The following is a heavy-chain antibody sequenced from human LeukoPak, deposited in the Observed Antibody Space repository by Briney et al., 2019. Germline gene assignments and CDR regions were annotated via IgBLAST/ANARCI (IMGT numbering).Heavy chain of an antibody. D-gene: IGHD3-22*01. CDR3: AREYYYDSSGFPDY. V-gene: IGHV4-39*01. Sequence: PSETLSLTYTVSGGSISSSSYYWGWIRQPPGKGLEWIGSIYYSGSTYYNPSLKSRVTISVDTSKNQFSLKLSSVTAADTAVYYCAREYYYDSSGFPDYWGQGTLVTVSS. J-gene: IGHJ4*02. CDR2: IYYSGST. CDR1: GGSISSSSYY.